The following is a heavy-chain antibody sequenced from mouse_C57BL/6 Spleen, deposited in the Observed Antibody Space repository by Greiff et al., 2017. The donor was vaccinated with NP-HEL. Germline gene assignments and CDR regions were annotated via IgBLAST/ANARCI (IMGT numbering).Heavy chain of an antibody. J-gene: IGHJ4*01. Sequence: VQLHQSGAELVRPGTSVKVSCKASGYAFTNYLIEWVKQRPGQGLEWIGVINPGSGGTNYNEKFKGKATLTADKSSSTAYMQLSSLTSEDSAVYFCAIYYDYTYAMDYWGQGTSVTVSS. CDR1: GYAFTNYL. D-gene: IGHD2-4*01. CDR3: AIYYDYTYAMDY. V-gene: IGHV1-54*01. CDR2: INPGSGGT.